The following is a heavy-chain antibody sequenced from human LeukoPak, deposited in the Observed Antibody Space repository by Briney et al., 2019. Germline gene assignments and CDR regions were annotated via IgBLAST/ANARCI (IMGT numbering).Heavy chain of an antibody. V-gene: IGHV1-8*01. D-gene: IGHD3-3*02. Sequence: ASVKVSCKASGYTFTSYDINWVQQATGQGLEWMGWMNPNSGNTGYAQKFQGRVTMTRNTSISTAYMELSSLRSEHTAVYYCARFPWLGIRENWFDPWGQGTLVTVSS. CDR3: ARFPWLGIRENWFDP. CDR1: GYTFTSYD. CDR2: MNPNSGNT. J-gene: IGHJ5*02.